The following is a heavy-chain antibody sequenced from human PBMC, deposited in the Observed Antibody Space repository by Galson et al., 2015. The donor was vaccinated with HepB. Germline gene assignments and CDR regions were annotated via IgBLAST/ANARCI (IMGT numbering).Heavy chain of an antibody. CDR3: ATGGARQRKPASSSGFDV. J-gene: IGHJ6*04. V-gene: IGHV3-21*01. Sequence: SLRLSCAASGFTFSNYNINWVRQAPGKGLEWVSSISSSSSYIFYADSVKGRFTISRDNAKNSLFLQMNNLRAEDTAVYYCATGGARQRKPASSSGFDVWGKGTTVTVSS. D-gene: IGHD6-6*01. CDR2: ISSSSSYI. CDR1: GFTFSNYN.